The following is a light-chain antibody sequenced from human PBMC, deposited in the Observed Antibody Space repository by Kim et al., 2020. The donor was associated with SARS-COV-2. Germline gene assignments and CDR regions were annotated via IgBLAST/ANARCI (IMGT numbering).Light chain of an antibody. CDR3: NSRDSSGNLVV. CDR1: SLRSYY. Sequence: ALGQTVRITCQGDSLRSYYASWYQQKPGQAPVLVIYGKNNRPSGIPDRFSGSSSGNTASLTITGAQAEDEADYYFNSRDSSGNLVVFGGGTQLTVL. J-gene: IGLJ2*01. CDR2: GKN. V-gene: IGLV3-19*01.